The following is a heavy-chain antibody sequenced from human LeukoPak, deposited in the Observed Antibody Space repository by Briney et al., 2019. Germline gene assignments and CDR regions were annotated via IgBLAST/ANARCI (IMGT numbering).Heavy chain of an antibody. CDR1: GGSISSSSYY. D-gene: IGHD6-19*01. J-gene: IGHJ5*02. V-gene: IGHV4-39*07. CDR3: ARAFLIAVAGTWFDP. Sequence: SETLSLTCTVSGGSISSSSYYWGWIRQPPGKGLEWIGSIYYSGSTYYNPSLKSRVTISVDTSKNQFSLKLSSVTAADTAVYYCARAFLIAVAGTWFDPWGQGTLVTVSS. CDR2: IYYSGST.